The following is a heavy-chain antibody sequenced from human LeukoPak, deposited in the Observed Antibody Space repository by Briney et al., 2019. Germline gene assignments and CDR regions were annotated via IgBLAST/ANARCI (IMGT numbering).Heavy chain of an antibody. Sequence: GGSLRLSCAASGFTLNNYGMHWVRQAPGKGLEWVAVISYDGRNIHYPDSVKGRFTISRDISTDTLWLQMDSLRTEDTAVYYCAKGPLRGTAAAIDYWGQGTLVTVSS. J-gene: IGHJ4*02. CDR2: ISYDGRNI. V-gene: IGHV3-30*18. CDR3: AKGPLRGTAAAIDY. D-gene: IGHD2-2*01. CDR1: GFTLNNYG.